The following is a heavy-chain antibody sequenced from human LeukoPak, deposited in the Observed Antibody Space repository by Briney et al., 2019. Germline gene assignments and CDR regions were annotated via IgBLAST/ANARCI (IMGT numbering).Heavy chain of an antibody. CDR2: ISSSGSTI. Sequence: GGSLRLSCAASGFTFSSYEMNWVRQAPGKGLEWVSYISSSGSTIYYADSVKGWFTISRDNAKNSLYLQMNSLRAEDTAVYYCARGVGSSSWGAFDIWGQGTMATVSS. CDR1: GFTFSSYE. CDR3: ARGVGSSSWGAFDI. V-gene: IGHV3-48*03. J-gene: IGHJ3*02. D-gene: IGHD6-13*01.